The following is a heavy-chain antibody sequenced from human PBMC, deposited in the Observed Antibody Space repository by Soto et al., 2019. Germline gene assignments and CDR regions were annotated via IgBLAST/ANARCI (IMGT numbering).Heavy chain of an antibody. CDR2: ISGSGGYT. J-gene: IGHJ4*02. CDR1: GFTFSSYA. D-gene: IGHD5-18*01. V-gene: IGHV3-23*01. CDR3: AKTRASVDTAMVSLFDY. Sequence: PVGSLRLSCAASGFTFSSYAMSWVRQAPGEGLEWVSAISGSGGYTYYADSVKGRFTISRDNSKNTVHLQMNSLRAEDTAVFYCAKTRASVDTAMVSLFDYWGQGTLVTVSS.